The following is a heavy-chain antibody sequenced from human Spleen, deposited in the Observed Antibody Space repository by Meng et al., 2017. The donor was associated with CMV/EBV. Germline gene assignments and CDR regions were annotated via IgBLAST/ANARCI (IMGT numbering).Heavy chain of an antibody. D-gene: IGHD2-2*02. CDR2: INCKTGVT. V-gene: IGHV1-2*02. CDR1: GYTFTDYY. CDR3: ARDVVVDCSSTSCYTGLNAFDI. J-gene: IGHJ3*02. Sequence: ASVKVSCKGSGYTFTDYYLHWVRQAPGQGLEWMGWINCKTGVTNYAQNFQGRVTMTRDTSISTAYMELSRLRSDDTAVYYCARDVVVDCSSTSCYTGLNAFDIWGQGTMVTVSS.